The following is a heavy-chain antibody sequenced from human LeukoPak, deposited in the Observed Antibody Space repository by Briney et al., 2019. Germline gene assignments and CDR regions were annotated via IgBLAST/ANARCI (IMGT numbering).Heavy chain of an antibody. Sequence: PGGSLRLSCAASGFTFSSYAMHWVRQAPGKGLEYVSAISSNGGSTYYANSVKGRFTISRDNSKNTLYLQMGSLRAEDMAVYYCARDAGDPLRYFDWLYGYFDYWGQGTLVTVSS. V-gene: IGHV3-64*01. CDR2: ISSNGGST. D-gene: IGHD3-9*01. J-gene: IGHJ4*02. CDR1: GFTFSSYA. CDR3: ARDAGDPLRYFDWLYGYFDY.